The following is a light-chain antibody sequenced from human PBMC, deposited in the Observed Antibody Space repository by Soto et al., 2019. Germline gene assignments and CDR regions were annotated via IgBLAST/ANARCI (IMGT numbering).Light chain of an antibody. CDR1: QSVFYSSNNKSF. CDR2: WAS. Sequence: DIVMTQSPDSLAVSLGERATINCKSSQSVFYSSNNKSFLAWYQQRPGQPPKLLISWASTREYGVPDRFSGRGSGTDFTLSINSLQAEDVAVYYCQQYYSTVTFGGGNKVEIX. J-gene: IGKJ4*01. CDR3: QQYYSTVT. V-gene: IGKV4-1*01.